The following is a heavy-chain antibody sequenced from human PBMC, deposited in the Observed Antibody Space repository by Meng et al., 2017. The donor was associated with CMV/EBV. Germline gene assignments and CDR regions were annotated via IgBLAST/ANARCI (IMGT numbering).Heavy chain of an antibody. CDR3: ARGAHSGSYYFLDFSLPDY. J-gene: IGHJ4*02. CDR2: INSDGSST. D-gene: IGHD1-26*01. CDR1: GFTFSSYW. V-gene: IGHV3-74*01. Sequence: GESLKISCAASGFTFSSYWMHWVRQAPGKGLVWVSRINSDGSSTSYADSVKGRFTISRDNAKNALYPQMNSLRAEDTAVYYCARGAHSGSYYFLDFSLPDYWGQGTLVTVSS.